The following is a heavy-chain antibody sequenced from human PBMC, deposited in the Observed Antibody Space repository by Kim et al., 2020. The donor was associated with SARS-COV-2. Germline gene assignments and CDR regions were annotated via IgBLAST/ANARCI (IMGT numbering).Heavy chain of an antibody. Sequence: GGSLRLSCAASGFTVSSNYMSWVRQAPGKGLEWVSVIYSGGSTYYADSAKGRFTISRDNSKNTLYLQMNSLIAEDTAVYYYSRGYCSSSNCYAYYYYYG. CDR3: SRGYCSSSNCYAYYYYYG. CDR1: GFTVSSNY. D-gene: IGHD2-2*01. V-gene: IGHV3-66*01. J-gene: IGHJ6*01. CDR2: IYSGGST.